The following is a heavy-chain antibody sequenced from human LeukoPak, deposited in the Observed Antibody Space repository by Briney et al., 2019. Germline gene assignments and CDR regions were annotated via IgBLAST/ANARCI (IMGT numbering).Heavy chain of an antibody. V-gene: IGHV3-7*01. CDR3: ARADIKYYYDSSGYYFEAFDI. CDR2: IKQDGSEK. CDR1: GFTFSSYW. D-gene: IGHD3-22*01. J-gene: IGHJ3*02. Sequence: GGSLRLSCAASGFTFSSYWMSWVRQAPGKGLEWVANIKQDGSEKYYVDSVKGRFTISRDNAKNSLYLQMNSLRAEDTAVYYCARADIKYYYDSSGYYFEAFDIWGQGTMVTVSS.